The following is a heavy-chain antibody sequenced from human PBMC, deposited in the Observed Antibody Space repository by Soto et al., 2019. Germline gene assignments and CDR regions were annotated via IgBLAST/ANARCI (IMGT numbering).Heavy chain of an antibody. CDR2: IYYSGRT. Sequence: QVQLQESGPGLVKPSETLSLTCTVSGGSISNYYWSWIWQPPGKGLQWIGYIYYSGRTNYNPSLESRVTMSVDTSKNQFSLNLSSVTAADTAVYYCARGGRSAYYYYMAVWGTGTTVTVSS. CDR1: GGSISNYY. V-gene: IGHV4-59*01. J-gene: IGHJ6*03. CDR3: ARGGRSAYYYYMAV.